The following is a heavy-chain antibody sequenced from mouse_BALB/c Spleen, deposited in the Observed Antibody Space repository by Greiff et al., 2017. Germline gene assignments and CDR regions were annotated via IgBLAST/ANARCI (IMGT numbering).Heavy chain of an antibody. CDR1: GFNIKDTY. D-gene: IGHD1-1*01. V-gene: IGHV14-3*02. Sequence: VQLKESGAELVKPGASVKLSCTASGFNIKDTYMHWVKQRPEQGLEWIGRIDPANGNTKYDPKFQGKATITADTSSNTAYLQLSSLTSEDTAVYYCASTVVDWFAYWGQGTLVTVSA. J-gene: IGHJ3*01. CDR2: IDPANGNT. CDR3: ASTVVDWFAY.